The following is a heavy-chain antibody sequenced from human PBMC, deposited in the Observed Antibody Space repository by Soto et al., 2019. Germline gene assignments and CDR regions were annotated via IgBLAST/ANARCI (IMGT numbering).Heavy chain of an antibody. J-gene: IGHJ4*02. CDR2: INPNSGGT. D-gene: IGHD5-18*01. Sequence: QVQLVQSGAEVKKPGASVKVSCKASGYTFTAYYMHWVRQAPGQGLEWMGWINPNSGGTNYAQKFQGWVTMTRDTSIRTAYKALSRLRSDDTAVYYCARGGGLRCSYGYRYYFDYWGQGTLVTVSS. CDR3: ARGGGLRCSYGYRYYFDY. CDR1: GYTFTAYY. V-gene: IGHV1-2*04.